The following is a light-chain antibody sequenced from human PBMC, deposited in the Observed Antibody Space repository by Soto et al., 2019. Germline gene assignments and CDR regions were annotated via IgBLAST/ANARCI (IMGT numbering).Light chain of an antibody. V-gene: IGLV2-14*03. CDR3: GSYTSSVTLI. CDR1: SSDIGAYNY. Sequence: QSALTQPASVSGSPGQSITISCTGTSSDIGAYNYVSWYQQHPGKAPKLMIYDVTNRPSGVSNRFSGSKSGSTASLTISGLQAEDEADYYCGSYTSSVTLIFGGGTNVTVL. J-gene: IGLJ2*01. CDR2: DVT.